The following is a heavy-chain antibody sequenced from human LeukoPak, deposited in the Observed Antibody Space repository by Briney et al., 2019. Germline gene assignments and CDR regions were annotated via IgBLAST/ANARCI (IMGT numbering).Heavy chain of an antibody. CDR3: ARGRIAAAGTARAPDY. D-gene: IGHD6-13*01. CDR1: GGSISSYY. Sequence: PSETLSLTCTVSGGSISSYYWSWIRQPPGKGLEWIGYIYYSGSTNYNPSLKSRVTISVDTSKNQFSLKLSSVTAADTAVYYCARGRIAAAGTARAPDYWGQGTLVTVSS. CDR2: IYYSGST. J-gene: IGHJ4*02. V-gene: IGHV4-59*12.